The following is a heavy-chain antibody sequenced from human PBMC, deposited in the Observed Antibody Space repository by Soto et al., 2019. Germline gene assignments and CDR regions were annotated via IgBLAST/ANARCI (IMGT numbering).Heavy chain of an antibody. CDR1: GGSISSSSYY. D-gene: IGHD2-2*01. CDR2: IYYSGST. Sequence: QLQLQESGPGLVKPSETLSLTCTVSGGSISSSSYYWGWIRQPPGKGLEWIGSIYYSGSTYYNPSLKSRVTISVDTSKNQFSLKLSSVTAADTAVYYCARGAVVPAANPATDWFDPWGQGTLVTVSS. J-gene: IGHJ5*02. V-gene: IGHV4-39*01. CDR3: ARGAVVPAANPATDWFDP.